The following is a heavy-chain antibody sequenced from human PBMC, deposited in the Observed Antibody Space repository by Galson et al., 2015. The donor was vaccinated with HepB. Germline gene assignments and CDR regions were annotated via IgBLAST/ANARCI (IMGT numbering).Heavy chain of an antibody. CDR1: GFTFSIYW. D-gene: IGHD6-19*01. J-gene: IGHJ3*02. Sequence: LRLSCAASGFTFSIYWMSWVRQVPGKGLEWVANINQDGSEKYSVDSVKGRFTASRDNAKKSLYLQMNSLRAEDTAIYYCARDVTVAVLGSFDIWGQGTMVTVSS. V-gene: IGHV3-7*01. CDR2: INQDGSEK. CDR3: ARDVTVAVLGSFDI.